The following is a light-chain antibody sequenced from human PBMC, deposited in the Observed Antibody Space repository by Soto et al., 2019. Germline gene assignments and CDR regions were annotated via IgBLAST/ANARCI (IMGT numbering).Light chain of an antibody. V-gene: IGLV1-44*01. J-gene: IGLJ1*01. CDR2: SNN. CDR3: AAWDDSLNGYV. Sequence: QSVLTQPPSASGTPGRRVTISCSGSTSNIGSNTVNWYQQLPGTAPKLLIYSNNQRPSGVPDRFSGSKSGNLASLAISGLQSEDEADYSCAAWDDSLNGYVFGTGTKLTVL. CDR1: TSNIGSNT.